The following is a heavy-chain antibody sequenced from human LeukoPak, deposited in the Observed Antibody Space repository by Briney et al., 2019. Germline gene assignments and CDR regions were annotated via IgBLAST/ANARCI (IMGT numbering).Heavy chain of an antibody. D-gene: IGHD3-9*01. V-gene: IGHV4-34*01. CDR2: INHSGST. J-gene: IGHJ4*02. CDR3: ARVRLYHILTGYPRAFEY. CDR1: GGSISGYY. Sequence: SETLPLTCTVSGGSISGYYWSWIRQPPGKGLEWIGEINHSGSTNYNPSLKSRVTISVDTSKNQFSLKLNSVTAADTAVYYCARVRLYHILTGYPRAFEYWGQGTRVTVSS.